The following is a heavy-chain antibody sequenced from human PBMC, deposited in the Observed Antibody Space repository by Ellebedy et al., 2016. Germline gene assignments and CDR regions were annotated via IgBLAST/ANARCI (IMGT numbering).Heavy chain of an antibody. J-gene: IGHJ2*01. CDR3: AALQWLAPAWYFDL. V-gene: IGHV4-59*08. CDR1: GGSISSYY. D-gene: IGHD6-19*01. CDR2: IFYSGSS. Sequence: SETLSLTCTVSGGSISSYYWSWIRQPPGKGLEWIGCIFYSGSSNYNPSLKSRVTISVDTSKNQFSLKLSSVTAADTAVYYCAALQWLAPAWYFDLWGRGTLVTVSS.